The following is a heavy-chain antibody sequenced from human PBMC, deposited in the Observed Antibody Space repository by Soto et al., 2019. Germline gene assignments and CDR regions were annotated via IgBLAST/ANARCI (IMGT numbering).Heavy chain of an antibody. J-gene: IGHJ6*02. CDR2: IDHNGIT. V-gene: IGHV4-4*02. CDR1: GDPINNGKW. CDR3: ARMNRDYYYYGMDI. Sequence: QLQLQESGPGLVKPSGTLSLTCVVSGDPINNGKWWTWVRQIPGKGLEWIGKIDHNGITNYNPALESRVTILKDNSKNQLSLKVTSVTAADSAVYYCARMNRDYYYYGMDIWGQGATVTVSS.